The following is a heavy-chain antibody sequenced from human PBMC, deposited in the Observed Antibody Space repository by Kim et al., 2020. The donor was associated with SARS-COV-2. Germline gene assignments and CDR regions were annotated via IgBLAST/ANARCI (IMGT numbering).Heavy chain of an antibody. J-gene: IGHJ4*02. V-gene: IGHV3-64D*09. D-gene: IGHD5-12*01. Sequence: STYYADSVKGRFTISRDNSKNTLYLQMSSLRAEDTAVYYCVKGVMATIDYWGQGTLVTVSS. CDR3: VKGVMATIDY. CDR2: ST.